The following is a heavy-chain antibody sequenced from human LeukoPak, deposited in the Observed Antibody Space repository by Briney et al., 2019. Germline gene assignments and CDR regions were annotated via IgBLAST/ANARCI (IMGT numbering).Heavy chain of an antibody. V-gene: IGHV3-7*01. Sequence: AGDSLRLSCAVSGFTFSSYWMIWFRQAPGKELEWVAHINQDGSVKNYVDSEKGRFTISRDNANNFLYLQMNSLRAEDTAVYYCAKDKNWNVCDYWGRGTLVTVSS. J-gene: IGHJ4*02. CDR3: AKDKNWNVCDY. CDR1: GFTFSSYW. D-gene: IGHD1-1*01. CDR2: INQDGSVK.